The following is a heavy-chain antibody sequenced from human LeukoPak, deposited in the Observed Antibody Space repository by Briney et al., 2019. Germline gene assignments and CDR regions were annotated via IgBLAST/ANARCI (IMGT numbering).Heavy chain of an antibody. CDR3: ARGPNFDY. J-gene: IGHJ4*02. CDR1: GGSFSGYF. V-gene: IGHV4-34*01. CDR2: ISHSGTT. Sequence: SETLSLTCAVCGGSFSGYFWSWIRQPPGKGLEWIGEISHSGTTDYNPSLKSRVTISVDTSKKQFSLNLNSVTAADTAVYFCARGPNFDYWGQGVLITVSS.